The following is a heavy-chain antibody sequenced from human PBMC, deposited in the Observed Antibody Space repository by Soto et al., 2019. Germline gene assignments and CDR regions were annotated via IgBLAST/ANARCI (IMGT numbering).Heavy chain of an antibody. CDR2: ISAYNGNP. CDR1: GYTFTSYG. D-gene: IGHD2-2*01. V-gene: IGHV1-18*01. CDR3: ARELYWSSTSCYPRGAFDI. J-gene: IGHJ3*02. Sequence: QVQLVQSGAEVKKPGASVKVSCKASGYTFTSYGISWVRQAPGQGLEWMGWISAYNGNPNYAQKRQGRVTMTTDTSTSTAYMELRSLRSDDTAVYYCARELYWSSTSCYPRGAFDIWGQGTMVTVSS.